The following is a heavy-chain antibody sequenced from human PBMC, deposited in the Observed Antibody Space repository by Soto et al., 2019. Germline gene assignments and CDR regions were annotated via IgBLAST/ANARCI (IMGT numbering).Heavy chain of an antibody. V-gene: IGHV4-34*01. Sequence: SETLSLTCAVYGGSFSGYYWSWIRQPPGKGLEWIGEINHSGSTNYNPSLKSRVTISVDTSKNQFSLKLSSVAAADTAVYYCASNILEALASSSWPAWVYGMDVWGQGTTVTVSS. CDR1: GGSFSGYY. D-gene: IGHD6-13*01. J-gene: IGHJ6*02. CDR3: ASNILEALASSSWPAWVYGMDV. CDR2: INHSGST.